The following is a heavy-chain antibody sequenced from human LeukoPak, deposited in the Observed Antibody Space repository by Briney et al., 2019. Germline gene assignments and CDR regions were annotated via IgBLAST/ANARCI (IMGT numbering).Heavy chain of an antibody. V-gene: IGHV3-64D*08. CDR3: VTVGMTSIWSYLRFDP. CDR1: GFTFSTNS. J-gene: IGHJ5*02. Sequence: GGSLSLSCSASGFTFSTNSMHWVRQAPGKGLEFVSAITSNGGSTHYADSVKGRFTISRDNSKNTLYLQMSSLRAEDTAVYYCVTVGMTSIWSYLRFDPRGQGTMLSVSS. CDR2: ITSNGGST. D-gene: IGHD1-26*01.